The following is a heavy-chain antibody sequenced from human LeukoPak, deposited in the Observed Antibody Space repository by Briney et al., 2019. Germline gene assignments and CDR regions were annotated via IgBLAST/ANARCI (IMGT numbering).Heavy chain of an antibody. Sequence: PGGSLRFSCAASGFTFSSHAMHWVRQAPGKGLEWVALISYDGTNKYYADSVKGRFTISRDNSKNTLFLQMNSLRPEDTAVFYCAKGYGPNYYFEYWGQGTLVTVSS. CDR1: GFTFSSHA. J-gene: IGHJ4*02. CDR2: ISYDGTNK. CDR3: AKGYGPNYYFEY. D-gene: IGHD4-17*01. V-gene: IGHV3-30*04.